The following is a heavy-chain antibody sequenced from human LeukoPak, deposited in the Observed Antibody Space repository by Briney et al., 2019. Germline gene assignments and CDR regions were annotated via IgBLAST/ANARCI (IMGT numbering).Heavy chain of an antibody. CDR1: GYTFTGYD. Sequence: ASVKVSCKASGYTFTGYDINWVRQATGQGLEWMGWMNPNSGNTGYAQKFQGRVTMTRNTSISTAYMELSSLRSEDTAVYYCARDVTPKYYDFWSGYPYYYYYGMDVWGQGTTVTVSS. CDR3: ARDVTPKYYDFWSGYPYYYYYGMDV. D-gene: IGHD3-3*01. J-gene: IGHJ6*02. CDR2: MNPNSGNT. V-gene: IGHV1-8*01.